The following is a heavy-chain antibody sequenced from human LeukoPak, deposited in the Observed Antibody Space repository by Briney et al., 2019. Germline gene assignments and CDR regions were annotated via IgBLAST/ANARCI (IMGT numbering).Heavy chain of an antibody. Sequence: ASVKVSCKASGYTFTSYGISWVRQAPGQGLEWMGWISAYNGNTNYAQKLQGRVTMTTDTSTSTAYMELRSLRSDDTAVYYCTRRSGSSWYGYWFDSWGQGTLVTVSS. CDR1: GYTFTSYG. CDR3: TRRSGSSWYGYWFDS. J-gene: IGHJ5*01. CDR2: ISAYNGNT. D-gene: IGHD6-13*01. V-gene: IGHV1-18*01.